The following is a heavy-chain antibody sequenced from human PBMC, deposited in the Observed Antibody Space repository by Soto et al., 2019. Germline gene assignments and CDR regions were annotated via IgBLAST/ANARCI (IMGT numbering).Heavy chain of an antibody. D-gene: IGHD6-19*01. CDR3: ASVPDSSLGXMDV. J-gene: IGHJ6*02. Sequence: GESLKISCKGSGYSFTTYWIGWVRQLPGQGLELMVVMFPGDSDTRYSPSFQGQVTMSADPSTNTAYLEWSSLKAADSAMCYCASVPDSSLGXMDVRGQGTTVXVXS. V-gene: IGHV5-51*01. CDR1: GYSFTTYW. CDR2: MFPGDSDT.